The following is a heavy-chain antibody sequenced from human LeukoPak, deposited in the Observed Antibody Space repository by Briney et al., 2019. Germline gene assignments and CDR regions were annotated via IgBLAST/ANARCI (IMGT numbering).Heavy chain of an antibody. Sequence: GGPLRLSCAASGFTFSSYAMSWVRQTAGKGLEWVSSISSSGGSTYYADSVKGRFTISRDYSKNTLYLQMNSLRAEDTAVYYCAKDLYTYGTTPLDYWGQGTLVTVSS. CDR3: AKDLYTYGTTPLDY. V-gene: IGHV3-23*01. CDR1: GFTFSSYA. D-gene: IGHD5-18*01. J-gene: IGHJ4*02. CDR2: ISSSGGST.